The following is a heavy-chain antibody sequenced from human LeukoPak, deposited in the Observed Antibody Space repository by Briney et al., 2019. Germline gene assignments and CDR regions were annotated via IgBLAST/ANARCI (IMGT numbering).Heavy chain of an antibody. Sequence: ASVKVSCKASGGTFSSYAISWVRQAPGQGLEWMGWINPNNGGTNYAHKFQGRVTMTRDTSISTAYIELGRLRYDDTAVYYCARSNMGDYWGQGTLVTVSS. CDR1: GGTFSSYA. J-gene: IGHJ4*02. V-gene: IGHV1-2*02. CDR2: INPNNGGT. CDR3: ARSNMGDY. D-gene: IGHD2/OR15-2a*01.